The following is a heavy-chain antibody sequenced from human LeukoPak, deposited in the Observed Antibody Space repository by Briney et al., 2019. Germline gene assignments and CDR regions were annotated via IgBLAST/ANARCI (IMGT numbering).Heavy chain of an antibody. V-gene: IGHV3-49*03. CDR3: TRVPDYFDY. CDR1: GFTFADYH. Sequence: GGSLRLSCTASGFTFADYHMGWFRQAPGKRPEWVGFISSKTYGGTTEYAASAKGRFAISRDDSKSIAYLQINSLETEDTAVYYCTRVPDYFDYWGQGTLVTVSS. J-gene: IGHJ4*02. CDR2: ISSKTYGGTT.